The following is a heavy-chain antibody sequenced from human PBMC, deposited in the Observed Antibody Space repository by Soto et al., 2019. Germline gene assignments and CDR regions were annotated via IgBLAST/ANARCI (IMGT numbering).Heavy chain of an antibody. Sequence: SETLSLTCTVSGGSISSGDYYWSWIRQPPGEGLEWIGYIYYSGSTYYNPSLKSRVTISVDTSKNQFSLKLSSVTAADTAVYFCARAQGSGFLFSWAQGTLVTAPQ. CDR2: IYYSGST. J-gene: IGHJ4*02. D-gene: IGHD3-10*01. V-gene: IGHV4-30-4*01. CDR3: ARAQGSGFLFS. CDR1: GGSISSGDYY.